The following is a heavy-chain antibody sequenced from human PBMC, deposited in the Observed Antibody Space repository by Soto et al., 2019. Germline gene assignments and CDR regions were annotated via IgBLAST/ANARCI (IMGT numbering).Heavy chain of an antibody. V-gene: IGHV5-51*01. CDR1: GYSFTSYC. CDR2: IYPGDSDT. J-gene: IGHJ6*02. CDR3: ATTSHDYGGPAPNYYYYGMDV. D-gene: IGHD4-17*01. Sequence: RGESLKSSCKGSGYSFTSYCIGWVRQMPGKGLEWMGIIYPGDSDTRYSPSFQGQVTISADKSISTAYLQWSSLKASDTAMYYCATTSHDYGGPAPNYYYYGMDVWGQGTTVTVSS.